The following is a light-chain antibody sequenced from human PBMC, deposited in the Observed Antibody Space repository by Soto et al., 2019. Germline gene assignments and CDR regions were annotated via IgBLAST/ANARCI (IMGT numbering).Light chain of an antibody. CDR1: SSDVGAFHF. V-gene: IGLV2-14*03. CDR2: DVR. Sequence: QSALTQPASVSGSPGQSITISCTGTSSDVGAFHFGSWYQQHLGKAPKLMIYDVRHRPSGVSDRFSGSQSGNTASLTIYGLQAAHEADYYCTSHTTTSPPVLFGGGTKLTVL. CDR3: TSHTTTSPPVL. J-gene: IGLJ2*01.